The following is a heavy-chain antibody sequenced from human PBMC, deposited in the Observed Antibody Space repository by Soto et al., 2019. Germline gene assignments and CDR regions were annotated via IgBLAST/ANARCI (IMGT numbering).Heavy chain of an antibody. CDR2: IWYDGSNK. J-gene: IGHJ5*02. D-gene: IGHD3-3*01. V-gene: IGHV3-33*01. CDR1: GFTFSSYG. CDR3: ARSFGVVALNWFDP. Sequence: QVQLVESGGGVVHPGRSLRLTCAASGFTFSSYGMHWVRQAPGKGLEWVAVIWYDGSNKYYADSVKGRFTISRDNSKNTLYLQMNSLRAEDTAVYYCARSFGVVALNWFDPWGQGTLVTVSS.